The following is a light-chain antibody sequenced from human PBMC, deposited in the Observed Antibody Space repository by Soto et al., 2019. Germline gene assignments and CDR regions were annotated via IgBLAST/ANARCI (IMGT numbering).Light chain of an antibody. Sequence: EIVLTQSPATLSLSPGERATLSCSASQSVSSNLACYQQKPGQAPRLLIYGASTRATGIPARFSGSGSGTEFTLTISSLQSEDFAVYYCQQYNNWPPITFGQGTRLEIK. J-gene: IGKJ5*01. CDR2: GAS. V-gene: IGKV3-15*01. CDR1: QSVSSN. CDR3: QQYNNWPPIT.